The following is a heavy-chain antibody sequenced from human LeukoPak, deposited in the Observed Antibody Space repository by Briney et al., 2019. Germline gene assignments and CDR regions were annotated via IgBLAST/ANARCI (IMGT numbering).Heavy chain of an antibody. D-gene: IGHD4-17*01. V-gene: IGHV3-53*01. CDR1: GFTVSSSY. J-gene: IGHJ5*02. CDR3: ARGAVTGWFDP. CDR2: IYSGGST. Sequence: GGSLRLSCAASGFTVSSSYMSWVRQAPGKGLEWVSVIYSGGSTYYADSVKGRFTISRDNSKNTLYLQMNSLRAEDTAVYYCARGAVTGWFDPWGQGTLVTVSS.